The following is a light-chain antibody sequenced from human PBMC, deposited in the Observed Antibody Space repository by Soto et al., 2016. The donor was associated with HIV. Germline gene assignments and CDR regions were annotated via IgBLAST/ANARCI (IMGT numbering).Light chain of an antibody. CDR1: QSLLHRNGYDY. J-gene: IGKJ2*01. CDR2: LGS. V-gene: IGKV2-28*01. CDR3: MQALQIPPT. Sequence: DIVMTQSPLSLPVTPGEPASISCRSSQSLLHRNGYDYLDRYLQKPGQSPQLLIYLGSNRASGVPDRFSGSGSGTDFTLKISRVEAEDVGVYYCMQALQIPPTFGQGTKLEIK.